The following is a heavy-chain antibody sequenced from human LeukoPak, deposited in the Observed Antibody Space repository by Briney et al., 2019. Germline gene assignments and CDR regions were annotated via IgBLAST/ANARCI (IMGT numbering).Heavy chain of an antibody. D-gene: IGHD6-13*01. CDR3: ARLRVAAAGSYFDY. CDR2: IYYSGST. J-gene: IGHJ4*02. Sequence: SETLSLTCTVSGGSISSYCWSWIRQPPGKGLEWIGYIYYSGSTNYNPSLKSRVTISVDTSKNQFSLKLSSVTAADTAVYYCARLRVAAAGSYFDYWGQGTLVNVSS. CDR1: GGSISSYC. V-gene: IGHV4-59*08.